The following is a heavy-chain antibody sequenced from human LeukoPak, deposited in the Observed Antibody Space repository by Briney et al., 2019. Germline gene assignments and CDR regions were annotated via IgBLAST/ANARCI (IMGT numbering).Heavy chain of an antibody. Sequence: GGSLRLSCAASGFTFDDYGMSWVRQAPGKGLEWVSGISPSGGITYYTDSVKGRFTISRDNSKNSLYLQMNSLRAEDTAVYYCARDNDYGDYFNWFDPWGQGTLVTVSS. CDR1: GFTFDDYG. D-gene: IGHD4-17*01. J-gene: IGHJ5*02. CDR2: ISPSGGIT. CDR3: ARDNDYGDYFNWFDP. V-gene: IGHV3-23*01.